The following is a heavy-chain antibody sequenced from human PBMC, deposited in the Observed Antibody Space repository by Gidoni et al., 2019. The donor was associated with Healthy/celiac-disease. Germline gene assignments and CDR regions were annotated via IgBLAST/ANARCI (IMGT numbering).Heavy chain of an antibody. CDR1: GYTFTGYY. Sequence: QVQLVQSGAAVKKPGASVKVSCKASGYTFTGYYMHWERQAPGQGLEWMGWSNPNSGGTNYAQKFQGWVTMTRDTSISTAYMELSRLRSDDTAVYYCARASNTIFGVVMDFDYWGQGTLVTVSS. CDR3: ARASNTIFGVVMDFDY. J-gene: IGHJ4*02. D-gene: IGHD3-3*01. V-gene: IGHV1-2*04. CDR2: SNPNSGGT.